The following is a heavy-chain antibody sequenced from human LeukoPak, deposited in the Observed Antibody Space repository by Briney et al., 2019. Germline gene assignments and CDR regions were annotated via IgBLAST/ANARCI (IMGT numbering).Heavy chain of an antibody. CDR3: AKDEGSPGVITFGGVIVRSYGMGV. CDR2: ISYDGSNK. Sequence: GRSLRLSCAASGFTFSSYGMHWVRQAPGKGLEWVAVISYDGSNKYYADSVKGRFTISRDNSKNTLYLQMNSLRAEDTAVYYCAKDEGSPGVITFGGVIVRSYGMGVWGQGTTVTVSS. CDR1: GFTFSSYG. V-gene: IGHV3-30*18. J-gene: IGHJ6*02. D-gene: IGHD3-16*02.